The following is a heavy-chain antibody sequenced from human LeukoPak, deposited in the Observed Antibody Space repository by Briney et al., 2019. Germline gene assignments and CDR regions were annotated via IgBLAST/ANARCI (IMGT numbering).Heavy chain of an antibody. D-gene: IGHD3-3*01. CDR1: GYTFTSYG. V-gene: IGHV1-18*01. CDR2: ISAYNGNT. J-gene: IGHJ5*02. Sequence: GASVKVSCKSSGYTFTSYGISWVRQAPGQGLEWMGWISAYNGNTNYVQNLQGRVTMTTDTSTSTAYMEPRSLRSDDTALYYCARASVYYDFWSGGGNWFDPWGQGTLVTVSS. CDR3: ARASVYYDFWSGGGNWFDP.